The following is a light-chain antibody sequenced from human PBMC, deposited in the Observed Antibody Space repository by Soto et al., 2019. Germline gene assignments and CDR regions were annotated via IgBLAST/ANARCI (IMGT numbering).Light chain of an antibody. CDR3: SSYPISTPYVV. Sequence: QSALPQPASVSGSPGQSITISRTGTSTDVGGYNYVSWYQQHPGKAPKLMIYEVSNRPSGVSNRFSGSKSGNTASLTISGLQAEDEADYYCSSYPISTPYVVLGGGTTVTVL. J-gene: IGLJ2*01. V-gene: IGLV2-14*01. CDR2: EVS. CDR1: STDVGGYNY.